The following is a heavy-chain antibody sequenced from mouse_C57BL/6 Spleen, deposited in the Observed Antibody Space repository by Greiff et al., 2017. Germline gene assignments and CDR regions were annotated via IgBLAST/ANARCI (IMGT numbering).Heavy chain of an antibody. CDR3: ARRGQPTKLTGNAMDY. V-gene: IGHV1-9*01. CDR1: GYTFTGYW. CDR2: ILPGSGST. D-gene: IGHD4-1*01. Sequence: VQLQQSGAELMKPGASVKLSCKATGYTFTGYWIEWVKQRPGHGLEWIGEILPGSGSTNYNEKFKGKATFTADTSSNTAYMQLSSLTTEDSAIYYCARRGQPTKLTGNAMDYWGQGTSVTVSS. J-gene: IGHJ4*01.